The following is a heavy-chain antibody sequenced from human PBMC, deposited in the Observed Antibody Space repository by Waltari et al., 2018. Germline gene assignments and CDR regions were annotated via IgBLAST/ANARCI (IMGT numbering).Heavy chain of an antibody. CDR3: ARDVLNYYYGMDV. CDR2: IYHSGST. D-gene: IGHD3-16*01. J-gene: IGHJ6*02. Sequence: QVQLQESGPGLVKPSGPLSLTCSVSGGSISRSNWWSWVPQPPGKGLEWIGEIYHSGSTNYNASLKSRVTISVDKSKNQFSLKLSSVTAADTAVYYCARDVLNYYYGMDVWGQGTTVTVSS. V-gene: IGHV4-4*02. CDR1: GGSISRSNW.